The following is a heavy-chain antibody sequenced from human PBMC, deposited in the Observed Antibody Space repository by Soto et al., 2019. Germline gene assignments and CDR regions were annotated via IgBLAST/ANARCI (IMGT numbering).Heavy chain of an antibody. D-gene: IGHD1-26*01. CDR1: GFTFSNYG. CDR2: ISDDGDKR. V-gene: IGHV3-30*18. Sequence: PGGSLRLSCVGSGFTFSNYGMHWVRQPPGKGLEWVALISDDGDKRYYADSVRGRLIISRENSKDTLYLQMNSLGPDDTAVYFCAKARVRIVGANSFDYWGPAATLTVYS. CDR3: AKARVRIVGANSFDY. J-gene: IGHJ4*02.